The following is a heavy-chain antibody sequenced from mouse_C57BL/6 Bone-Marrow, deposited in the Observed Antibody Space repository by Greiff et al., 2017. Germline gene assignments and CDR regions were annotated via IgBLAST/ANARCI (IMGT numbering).Heavy chain of an antibody. CDR1: GFTFSSYA. CDR3: ARDWDVAY. V-gene: IGHV5-4*01. J-gene: IGHJ3*01. D-gene: IGHD4-1*01. CDR2: ISDGGSYT. Sequence: EVKLQESGGDLVKPGGSLKLSCAASGFTFSSYAMSWVRQTPEKRLEWVATISDGGSYTYYPDNVKGRFTISRDNAKNNLYLQMSHLKSEDTAMYYCARDWDVAYWGQGTLVTVSA.